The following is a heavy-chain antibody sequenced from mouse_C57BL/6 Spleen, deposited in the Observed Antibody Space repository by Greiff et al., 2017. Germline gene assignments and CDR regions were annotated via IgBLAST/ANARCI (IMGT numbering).Heavy chain of an antibody. J-gene: IGHJ4*01. CDR1: GYTFTDYY. CDR3: ARSPTGGAMDY. Sequence: EVKLVDSGPELVKPGASVKISCKASGYTFTDYYMNWVKQSHGKSLEWIGDINPNNGGTSYNQKFKGKATLTVDKSSSTAYMELRSLTSEDSAVYYCARSPTGGAMDYWGQGTSVTVSS. D-gene: IGHD1-1*01. V-gene: IGHV1-26*01. CDR2: INPNNGGT.